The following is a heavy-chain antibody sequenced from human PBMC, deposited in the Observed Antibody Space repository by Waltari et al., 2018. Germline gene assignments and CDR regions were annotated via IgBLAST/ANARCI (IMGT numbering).Heavy chain of an antibody. CDR2: ISSSSSYI. CDR3: ASWVIGGYYYYYYMDV. D-gene: IGHD2-21*01. J-gene: IGHJ6*03. Sequence: EVQLVESGGGLVKPGGSLRLSCAASGFTFSSYSMNWVRQAPGTGLEWVSSISSSSSYIYYADSVKGLFTISRDNAKNSLYLQMNSLRAEDTAVYYCASWVIGGYYYYYYMDVWGKGTTVTVSS. V-gene: IGHV3-21*01. CDR1: GFTFSSYS.